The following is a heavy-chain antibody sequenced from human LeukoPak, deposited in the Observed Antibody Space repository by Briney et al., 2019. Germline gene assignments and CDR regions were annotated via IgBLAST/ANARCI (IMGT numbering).Heavy chain of an antibody. Sequence: SETLSLTCTVSGGSISSGSYYWSWIRQPAGKGLEWIGRIYTSGSTNYNPSLKSRVTISVDTSKNQFSLKLSSVTAADTALYYCARLYYSGSVTSRPEWGQGTLVTVSS. J-gene: IGHJ4*02. CDR3: ARLYYSGSVTSRPE. D-gene: IGHD3-10*01. CDR1: GGSISSGSYY. CDR2: IYTSGST. V-gene: IGHV4-61*02.